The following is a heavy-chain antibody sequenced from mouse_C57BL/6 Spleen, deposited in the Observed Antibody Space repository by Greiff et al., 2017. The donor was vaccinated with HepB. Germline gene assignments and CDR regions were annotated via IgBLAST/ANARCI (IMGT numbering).Heavy chain of an antibody. CDR3: ARTTVVAYYAMDY. CDR2: IWRGGST. D-gene: IGHD1-1*01. Sequence: VQLQQSGPGLVQPSQRLSITCTVSGFSLTSYGVHWVRQSPGKGLEWLGVIWRGGSTDYNAAFMSRLSITKDNSKSQVFFKMNSLQADDTAIYDCARTTVVAYYAMDYWGQGTSVTVSS. J-gene: IGHJ4*01. V-gene: IGHV2-5*01. CDR1: GFSLTSYG.